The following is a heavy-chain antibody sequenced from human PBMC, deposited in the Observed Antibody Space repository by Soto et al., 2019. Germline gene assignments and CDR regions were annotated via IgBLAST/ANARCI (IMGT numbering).Heavy chain of an antibody. CDR2: ISSSSSYI. Sequence: LRLSCAASGFTFSSYSMNWVRQAPGKGLEWVSSISSSSSYIYYADSVKGRFTISRDNAKNSLYLQMNSLRAEDTAVYYCARDLEGNDYYYGMDVWGQGTTVTVSS. J-gene: IGHJ6*02. D-gene: IGHD1-1*01. CDR1: GFTFSSYS. CDR3: ARDLEGNDYYYGMDV. V-gene: IGHV3-21*01.